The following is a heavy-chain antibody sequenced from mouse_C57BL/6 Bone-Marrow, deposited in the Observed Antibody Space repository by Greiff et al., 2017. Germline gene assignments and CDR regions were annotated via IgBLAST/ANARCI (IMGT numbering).Heavy chain of an antibody. J-gene: IGHJ3*01. Sequence: QVQLQQSGAELMKPGASVKLSCKATGYTFTGYWIEWVKQRPGHGLEWIGEILPGSGSTNYNEKFKGKATFTADTSSNTAYMQLSILTTDDSAIYYGARGSSYVWCAYWGQGTLVTVSA. CDR2: ILPGSGST. V-gene: IGHV1-9*01. CDR3: ARGSSYVWCAY. CDR1: GYTFTGYW. D-gene: IGHD1-1*01.